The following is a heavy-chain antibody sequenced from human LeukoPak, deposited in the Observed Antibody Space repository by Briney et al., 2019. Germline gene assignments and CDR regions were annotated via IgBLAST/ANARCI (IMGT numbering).Heavy chain of an antibody. CDR3: ARDRHSGSYYEYDY. V-gene: IGHV3-21*01. Sequence: GGSLRLSCAASGSTFSSYSMNWVRQAPGKGLEWVSSISSSSSYIYYADSVKGRFTISRDNAKNSLYLQMNSLRAEDTAVYYCARDRHSGSYYEYDYWGQGTLVTVSS. D-gene: IGHD1-26*01. CDR1: GSTFSSYS. J-gene: IGHJ4*02. CDR2: ISSSSSYI.